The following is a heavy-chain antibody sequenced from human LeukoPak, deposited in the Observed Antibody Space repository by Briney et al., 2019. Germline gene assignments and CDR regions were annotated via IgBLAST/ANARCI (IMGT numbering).Heavy chain of an antibody. V-gene: IGHV4-4*07. D-gene: IGHD1-1*01. CDR2: ISSSGSA. CDR1: GGSISSYY. J-gene: IGHJ6*03. Sequence: SETLSLTCTVSGGSISSYYWNWIRQPAGTGLEWIGRISSSGSANYNPSLKSRVTLSVDTSKNQLSLILNSVTAADTAVFYCATGPTRTPYYYMDVWGKGTTVIVSS. CDR3: ATGPTRTPYYYMDV.